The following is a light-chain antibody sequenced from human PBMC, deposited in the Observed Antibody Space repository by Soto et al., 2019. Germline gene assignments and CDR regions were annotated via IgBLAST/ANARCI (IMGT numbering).Light chain of an antibody. CDR3: QHYNSYSEG. J-gene: IGKJ1*01. Sequence: DIQITLSPSALSGSVEDRVTINCRASQTISSWLAWYQQKPGKAPKLLIYKASTLKSGVPSRFSGSGSGTEFTLTISSLQPDDFATYYCQHYNSYSEGFGQGAKVDIK. CDR1: QTISSW. CDR2: KAS. V-gene: IGKV1-5*03.